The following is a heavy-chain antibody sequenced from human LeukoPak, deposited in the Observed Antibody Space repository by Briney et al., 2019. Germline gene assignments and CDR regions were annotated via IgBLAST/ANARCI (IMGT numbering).Heavy chain of an antibody. D-gene: IGHD2-15*01. CDR1: GFTFSSYS. CDR2: ISSSSSYI. V-gene: IGHV3-21*01. J-gene: IGHJ3*02. CDR3: ARDLGDSWYIEVVANAFDI. Sequence: KPGGSLRLSCAASGFTFSSYSMNWVRQAPGKGLEWVSSISSSSSYIYYADSVKGRFTISRDNAKNSLYLQMNSLRAEDTAVYYCARDLGDSWYIEVVANAFDIWGQGTMVTVSS.